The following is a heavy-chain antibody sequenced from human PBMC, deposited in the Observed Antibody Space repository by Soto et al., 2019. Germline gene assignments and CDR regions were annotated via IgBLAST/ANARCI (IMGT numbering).Heavy chain of an antibody. CDR3: ARDGPGRPYGMDV. J-gene: IGHJ6*02. V-gene: IGHV1-18*01. Sequence: QVQLVQSGAEVKKPGASVTVSCKASGYTFSTYLIAWVRQAPGQGLEWMGWISISTGDTDYAQNLQGRVRLTTDKSSSTAYMERGSRRPDDPALYYWARDGPGRPYGMDVWGQGTPVIVSS. CDR2: ISISTGDT. CDR1: GYTFSTYL. D-gene: IGHD6-6*01.